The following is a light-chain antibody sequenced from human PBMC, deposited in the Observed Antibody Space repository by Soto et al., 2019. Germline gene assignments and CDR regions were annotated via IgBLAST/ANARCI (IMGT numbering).Light chain of an antibody. CDR2: WAS. J-gene: IGKJ1*01. Sequence: DIVMTQSPDSLAVSLGERATINCKSSQSVLYSSNNKNYLAWYQQKPGQPPKALIYWASTRESGVPDRFSGSGSGTDFTLTISRLEPEDFAVYYCQQYGSSQTFGQGTKVEIK. CDR3: QQYGSSQT. CDR1: QSVLYSSNNKNY. V-gene: IGKV4-1*01.